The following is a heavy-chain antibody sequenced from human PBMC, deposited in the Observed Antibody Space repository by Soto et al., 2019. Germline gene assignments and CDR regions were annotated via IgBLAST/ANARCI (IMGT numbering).Heavy chain of an antibody. CDR3: ATIYYDFWSGYLYGMDV. J-gene: IGHJ6*02. V-gene: IGHV4-39*01. CDR1: GGSISSSSYY. CDR2: IYYSGST. D-gene: IGHD3-3*01. Sequence: PSETLSLTCTVSGGSISSSSYYWGWIRQPPGKGLEWIGSIYYSGSTYYNPSLKSRVTISVDTSKNQFSLKLSFVTAADTAVYYCATIYYDFWSGYLYGMDVWGQGTTVTVSS.